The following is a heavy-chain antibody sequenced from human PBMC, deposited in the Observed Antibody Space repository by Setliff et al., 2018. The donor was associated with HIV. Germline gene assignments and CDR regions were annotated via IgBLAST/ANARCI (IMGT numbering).Heavy chain of an antibody. CDR3: ARDREYYDSSGSYYFDY. CDR1: GFTFSSYS. Sequence: GGSLRLSCAASGFTFSSYSMNWVRQAPGKGLEWVSYISRSSNTIYYADSVKGRFTISRDNAKNSLYLQMNSLRAEDTAVYYCARDREYYDSSGSYYFDYWGQGTLVTVSS. J-gene: IGHJ4*02. V-gene: IGHV3-48*01. D-gene: IGHD3-22*01. CDR2: ISRSSNTI.